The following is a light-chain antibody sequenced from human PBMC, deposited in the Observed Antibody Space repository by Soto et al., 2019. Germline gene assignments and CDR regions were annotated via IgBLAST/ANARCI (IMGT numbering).Light chain of an antibody. CDR3: QKYNSVPLT. Sequence: DIQMTQSPSSLSASVGDRVTITCRASQGLSSDLAWYQQKPGKVPKLLIYDASTLQSGVPSRFSGSGSGTDFTLTISSLQPEDAATYYCQKYNSVPLTFGGGTKVDIK. V-gene: IGKV1-27*01. J-gene: IGKJ4*01. CDR1: QGLSSD. CDR2: DAS.